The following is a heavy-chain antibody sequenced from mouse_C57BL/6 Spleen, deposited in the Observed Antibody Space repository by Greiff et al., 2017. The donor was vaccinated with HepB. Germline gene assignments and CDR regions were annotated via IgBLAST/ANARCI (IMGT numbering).Heavy chain of an antibody. V-gene: IGHV5-9*01. CDR1: GFTFSSYT. Sequence: EVKLMESGGGLVKPGGSLKLSCAASGFTFSSYTMSWVRQTPEKRLEWVATISGGGGNTYYPDSVKGRFTISRDNAKNTLYLQMSSLRSEDTALYYCARHVGSSPSWFAYWGQGTLVTVSA. D-gene: IGHD1-1*01. J-gene: IGHJ3*01. CDR3: ARHVGSSPSWFAY. CDR2: ISGGGGNT.